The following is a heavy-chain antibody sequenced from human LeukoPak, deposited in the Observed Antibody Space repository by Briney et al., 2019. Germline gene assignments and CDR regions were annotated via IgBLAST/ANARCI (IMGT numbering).Heavy chain of an antibody. V-gene: IGHV3-21*01. J-gene: IGHJ4*02. CDR1: GFTFSSYS. Sequence: PGGSLRLSCAASGFTFSSYSMNWVRQAPGKGLDWVSSISSSSSYIYYADSVKGRFTISRDNAKNSLYLQMNSLRAEDTAVYYCARETAAGNGEIDYWGQGTLVTVSS. CDR2: ISSSSSYI. CDR3: ARETAAGNGEIDY. D-gene: IGHD6-13*01.